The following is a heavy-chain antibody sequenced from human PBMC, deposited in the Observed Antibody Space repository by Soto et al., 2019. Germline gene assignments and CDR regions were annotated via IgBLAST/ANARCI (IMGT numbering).Heavy chain of an antibody. CDR3: ARGRYCSSTSCYLHYGMDV. Sequence: PSEILSLTCAVYGGSFSGYYWSWIRQPPGKGLEWIGEINHSGSTNYNPSLKSRVTISVDTSKNQFSLKLSSVTAADTAVYYCARGRYCSSTSCYLHYGMDVWGQGTTVTVSS. D-gene: IGHD2-2*01. V-gene: IGHV4-34*01. CDR1: GGSFSGYY. CDR2: INHSGST. J-gene: IGHJ6*02.